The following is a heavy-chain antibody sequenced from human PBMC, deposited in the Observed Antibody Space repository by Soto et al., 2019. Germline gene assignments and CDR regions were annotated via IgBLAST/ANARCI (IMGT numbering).Heavy chain of an antibody. V-gene: IGHV4-61*01. Sequence: SETLSLTCSVSGGSVSDKTYYWSWIRQPPGKRLEWIGHVYYSGTTNYNPSLKSRVTISVDLSKNRFSLRLSSVTTADTALYYCARTTAVPNTLRSRYFFDYWGQGTLVTVSS. CDR1: GGSVSDKTYY. CDR2: VYYSGTT. J-gene: IGHJ4*02. D-gene: IGHD4-17*01. CDR3: ARTTAVPNTLRSRYFFDY.